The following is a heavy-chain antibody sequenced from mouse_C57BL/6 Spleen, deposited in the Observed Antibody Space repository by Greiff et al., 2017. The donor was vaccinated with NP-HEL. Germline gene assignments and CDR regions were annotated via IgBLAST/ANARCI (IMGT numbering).Heavy chain of an antibody. V-gene: IGHV5-17*01. CDR1: GFTFSDYG. CDR2: ISSGSSTI. Sequence: DVMLVESGGGLVKPGGSLKLSCAASGFTFSDYGMHWVRQAPEKGLEWVAYISSGSSTIYYADTVKGRFTISRDNAKNTRVLQMTSLSSEDTAMYYCAGGDGYYGYWGQGTTLTVSS. CDR3: AGGDGYYGY. D-gene: IGHD2-3*01. J-gene: IGHJ2*01.